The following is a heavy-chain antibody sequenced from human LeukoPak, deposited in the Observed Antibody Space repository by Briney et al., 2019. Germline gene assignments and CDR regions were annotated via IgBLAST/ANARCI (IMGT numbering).Heavy chain of an antibody. CDR3: AIAVGWESGY. V-gene: IGHV3-7*01. CDR2: INQDGSEG. Sequence: GGSLRLSCAASGLTPSTYWITWVRQAPGKGLEWVANINQDGSEGNYVDSAKGRFTISRDGAKNSVYLQMNSLRDEDTAVYYCAIAVGWESGYWGQGTLVTVSS. J-gene: IGHJ4*02. CDR1: GLTPSTYW. D-gene: IGHD1-26*01.